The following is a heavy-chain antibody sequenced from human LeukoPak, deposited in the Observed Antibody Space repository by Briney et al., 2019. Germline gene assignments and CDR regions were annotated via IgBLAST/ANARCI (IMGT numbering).Heavy chain of an antibody. CDR3: ARYDFWSGSYI. D-gene: IGHD3-3*01. CDR2: IYTSGST. CDR1: GGSFSGYY. J-gene: IGHJ3*02. V-gene: IGHV4-59*10. Sequence: SETLSLTCDVYGGSFSGYYWSWIRQPAGQGLEWIGHIYTSGSTNYNPSLKSRVTMSLDTSKNQFSLKLRSVTAADTAVYYCARYDFWSGSYIWGQGTMVTVSS.